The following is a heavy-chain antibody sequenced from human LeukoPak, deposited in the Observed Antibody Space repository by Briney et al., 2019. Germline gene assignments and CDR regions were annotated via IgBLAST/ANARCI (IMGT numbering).Heavy chain of an antibody. D-gene: IGHD2-15*01. J-gene: IGHJ3*02. CDR2: IYYSGST. V-gene: IGHV4-30-4*01. CDR3: ARAPGGGNGDAFDI. CDR1: GGSISSDDYY. Sequence: SETLSLTCTVSGGSISSDDYYWSWIRQPPGKSLEWIGYIYYSGSTYYNPSLKSRVTISVDTSKNQFSLKLSSVTAADTAVYYCARAPGGGNGDAFDIWGQGTMVTVSS.